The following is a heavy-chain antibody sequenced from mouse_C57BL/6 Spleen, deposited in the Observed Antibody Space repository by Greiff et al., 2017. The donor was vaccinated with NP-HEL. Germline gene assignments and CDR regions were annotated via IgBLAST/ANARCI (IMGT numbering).Heavy chain of an antibody. CDR2: ISYSGST. J-gene: IGHJ2*01. V-gene: IGHV3-1*01. D-gene: IGHD2-3*01. CDR1: GYSITSGYD. Sequence: VQLKESGPGMVKPSQSLSLTCTVTGYSITSGYDWHWIRHFPGNKLEWMGYISYSGSTNYNPSLKSRISITHDTSKNHFFLKLNSVTTEDTATYYCARAYDGYFYFDYWGQGTTLTVSS. CDR3: ARAYDGYFYFDY.